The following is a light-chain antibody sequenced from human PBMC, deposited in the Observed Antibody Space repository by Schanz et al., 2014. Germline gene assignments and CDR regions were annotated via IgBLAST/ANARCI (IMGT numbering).Light chain of an antibody. Sequence: QSALTQPPSASGSPGQSVTISCTGTSSDVGGYNFVSWYQQHPGKAPKLMIYEVTKRPSGVPDRFSGSKSGNTASLTVSGLQAEDEAEYYCSSYTSSSTPAFGGGTKLTV. CDR3: SSYTSSSTPA. CDR1: SSDVGGYNF. V-gene: IGLV2-8*01. CDR2: EVT. J-gene: IGLJ2*01.